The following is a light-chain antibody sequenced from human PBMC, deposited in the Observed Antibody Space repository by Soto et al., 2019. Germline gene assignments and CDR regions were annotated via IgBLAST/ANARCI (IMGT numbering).Light chain of an antibody. CDR2: EVS. J-gene: IGLJ3*02. V-gene: IGLV2-14*01. Sequence: QSALTQPASVSGSPGQSITISCTGTSSDVGRYKFVSWYQQHPDKAPKLMIYEVSDRPPGVSNRFSGSKSGNTASLTISGLQADDEADYYCSSYTSSSTWVFGGGTKVTVL. CDR1: SSDVGRYKF. CDR3: SSYTSSSTWV.